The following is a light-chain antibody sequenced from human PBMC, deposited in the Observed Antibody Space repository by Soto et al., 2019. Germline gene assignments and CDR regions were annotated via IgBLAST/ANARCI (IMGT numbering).Light chain of an antibody. CDR1: SSDVGGYNY. Sequence: QSALTQPASVSGSPGQSITISCTGTSSDVGGYNYVSWYQQHPGKAPKLMIYEVSNRPSGVSNRISCSKSGNTASLTISGLQAEDEADYYCSSYTSSSTRVFGGGTKVTVL. CDR2: EVS. V-gene: IGLV2-14*01. J-gene: IGLJ3*02. CDR3: SSYTSSSTRV.